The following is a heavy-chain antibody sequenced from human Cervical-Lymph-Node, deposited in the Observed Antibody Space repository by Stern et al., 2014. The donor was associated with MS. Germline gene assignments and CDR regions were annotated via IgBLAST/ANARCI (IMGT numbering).Heavy chain of an antibody. J-gene: IGHJ4*02. Sequence: QVQLVQSGAEVRKPGASVTVSCKASGFTFTDYYIHWVRQAPGQGLDWVGRISPNRCDTKYGQHFQGRVTMTRDTSIRPDYMELSKLQSDDTAVYYCTRDAPATHGDYWGRGTLVTVSS. V-gene: IGHV1-2*06. CDR1: GFTFTDYY. D-gene: IGHD2-2*01. CDR2: ISPNRCDT. CDR3: TRDAPATHGDY.